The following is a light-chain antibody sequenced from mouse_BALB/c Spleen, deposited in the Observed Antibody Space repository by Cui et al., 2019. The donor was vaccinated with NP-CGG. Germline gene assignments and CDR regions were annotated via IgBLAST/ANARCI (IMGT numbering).Light chain of an antibody. V-gene: IGLV1*01. CDR1: SGAVSIINY. CDR2: GTN. J-gene: IGLJ1*01. CDR3: ALWYSNHWV. Sequence: QADVTQESALTTSPGETVTLTCRSSSGAVSIINYANWVQEKPDHLFTGLIGGTNNRAPGVPARFSGSLIGDKAALTITGTQTEDEAIYFCALWYSNHWVFGGGTKLTVL.